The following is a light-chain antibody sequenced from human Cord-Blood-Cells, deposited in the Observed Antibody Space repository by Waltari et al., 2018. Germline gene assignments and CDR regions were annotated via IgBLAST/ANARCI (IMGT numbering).Light chain of an antibody. J-gene: IGKJ2*01. CDR1: QSISSW. V-gene: IGKV1-5*01. CDR3: QQYNSYSRET. CDR2: DAS. Sequence: IQMTRSPSTLSASVGDRVTLPCRASQSISSWLAWYQQKPGKAPKLLIYDASSLESGVPSRVSGSGSGTEFTLTISSLQPDDFATYYCQQYNSYSRETFGQGTKLEIK.